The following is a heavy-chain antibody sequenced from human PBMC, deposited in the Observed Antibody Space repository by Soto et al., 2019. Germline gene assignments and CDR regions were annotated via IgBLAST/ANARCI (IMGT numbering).Heavy chain of an antibody. J-gene: IGHJ5*02. V-gene: IGHV3-21*01. CDR1: GFTFNSYS. CDR3: ARDLYNWNYWFDP. D-gene: IGHD1-7*01. Sequence: PGGSMRLSCAASGFTFNSYSMNWVRQDPGKGLEWVSSISSSSSYIYYADSVKGRFTISRDNAKNSLYLQMNSLRAEDTAVYYCARDLYNWNYWFDPWGQGTLVTVSS. CDR2: ISSSSSYI.